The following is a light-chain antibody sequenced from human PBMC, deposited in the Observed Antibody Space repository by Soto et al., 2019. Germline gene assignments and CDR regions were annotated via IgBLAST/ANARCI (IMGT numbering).Light chain of an antibody. CDR1: SSNIGSSS. Sequence: QSVMTQPPSASGTPGQRVTISCYGSSSNIGSSSVNWYQQLPGTAPKLLIYNDNQWPSGVPDRFSGSRSGTSASLAISGLQSEDEAEYYCAAWDVSLPGLYVFGTGTKLTVL. V-gene: IGLV1-44*01. CDR2: NDN. CDR3: AAWDVSLPGLYV. J-gene: IGLJ1*01.